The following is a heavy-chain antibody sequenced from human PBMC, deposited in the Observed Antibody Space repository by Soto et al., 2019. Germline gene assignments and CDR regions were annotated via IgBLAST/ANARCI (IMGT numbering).Heavy chain of an antibody. D-gene: IGHD3-22*01. J-gene: IGHJ4*02. V-gene: IGHV3-15*07. CDR1: GFTFSNAW. Sequence: GGSLRLSCAASGFTFSNAWMNWVRQAPGKGLEWVGRIKSKTDGGTSDYAAPVKGRFTISRDDSKNTLYLQMNSLKTEDTAVYYCTTDPVTMIVVVPSSGWGQGTLVTVSS. CDR3: TTDPVTMIVVVPSSG. CDR2: IKSKTDGGTS.